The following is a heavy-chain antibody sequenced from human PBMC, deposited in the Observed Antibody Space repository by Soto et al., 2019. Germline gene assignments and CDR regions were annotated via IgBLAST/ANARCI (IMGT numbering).Heavy chain of an antibody. D-gene: IGHD3-3*01. V-gene: IGHV1-2*04. Sequence: QVQLGQSGAEVKKTGASVKVSCKASGYTFTGYYMHWVRQAPGQGLEWMGWINPNSGGTNYAQKFQGWVTMTTDTSISTAYMELSRLRTDDTAVYYCARANYDFWSGYQYWGQGTLVTVSS. CDR1: GYTFTGYY. J-gene: IGHJ4*02. CDR3: ARANYDFWSGYQY. CDR2: INPNSGGT.